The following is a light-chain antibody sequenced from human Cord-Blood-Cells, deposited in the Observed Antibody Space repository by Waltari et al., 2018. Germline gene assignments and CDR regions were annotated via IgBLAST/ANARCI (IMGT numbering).Light chain of an antibody. V-gene: IGLV1-40*01. J-gene: IGLJ3*02. CDR2: GNS. CDR1: RSNIRAGYD. CDR3: QSYDSSLSGSV. Sequence: QSVLTQPPSVSGAPGQRVTISCTGSRSNIRAGYDVTWYQQLPGTAPKLLIYGNSNRPSGVPDRFSGSKSGTSASLAITGLQAEDEADYYCQSYDSSLSGSVFGGGTKLTVL.